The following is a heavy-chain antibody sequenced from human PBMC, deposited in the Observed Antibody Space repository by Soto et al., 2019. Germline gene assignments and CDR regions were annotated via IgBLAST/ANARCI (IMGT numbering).Heavy chain of an antibody. V-gene: IGHV4-39*07. Sequence: PSETLSLTCTVSGGSISSSSYYWGWIRQPPGKGLEWIGSIYYSGSTNYNPSLKSRVTISVDTSKNQFSLKLSSVTAADTAVYYCARLSANYDFWSGYYRDDYYYYYMDVWGKGTTVTVSS. CDR3: ARLSANYDFWSGYYRDDYYYYYMDV. D-gene: IGHD3-3*01. CDR1: GGSISSSSYY. CDR2: IYYSGST. J-gene: IGHJ6*03.